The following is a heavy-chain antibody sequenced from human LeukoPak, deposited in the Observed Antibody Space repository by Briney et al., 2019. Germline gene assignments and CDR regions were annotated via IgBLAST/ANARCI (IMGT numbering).Heavy chain of an antibody. CDR1: GFTFSSYA. CDR3: AKGWGYDGSESWGAFAI. Sequence: PGGSLRLSCAASGFTFSSYAMNWVRQAPGKGLEWVSILRGSGGSTYYADAVTGRFTISRDNSTNTLYLQMNSLRAEDTAVYYCAKGWGYDGSESWGAFAIWGQGRMVTVSS. D-gene: IGHD3-10*01. J-gene: IGHJ3*02. V-gene: IGHV3-23*01. CDR2: LRGSGGST.